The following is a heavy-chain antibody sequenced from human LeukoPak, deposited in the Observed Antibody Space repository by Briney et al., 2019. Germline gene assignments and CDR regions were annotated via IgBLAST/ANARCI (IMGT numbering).Heavy chain of an antibody. Sequence: PSETLSLTCTVSGGSISSYYWTWIRQPPGKGLEWIGYIYYSGSTNYNPSLKSRVTISLDTSKNQFSLKLSSVTAADTPVYYCARAGIAAAGTGDAFDIWGQGTMVTVSS. CDR1: GGSISSYY. D-gene: IGHD6-13*01. V-gene: IGHV4-59*01. CDR3: ARAGIAAAGTGDAFDI. J-gene: IGHJ3*02. CDR2: IYYSGST.